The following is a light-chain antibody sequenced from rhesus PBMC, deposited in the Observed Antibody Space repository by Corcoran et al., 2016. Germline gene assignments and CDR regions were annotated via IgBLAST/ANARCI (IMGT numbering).Light chain of an antibody. CDR3: MQSTKDPRT. CDR2: KVT. V-gene: IGKV2S3*01. J-gene: IGKJ1*01. Sequence: DIVMTQTPLSLPVTPGEPASISCRSSQSLLHSNGNTYLHWYLQKPGQSPRLLIYKVTNRESGVQDRCSGSGAGTDFTLKISRVEPEDVCVYYCMQSTKDPRTFGQGTKVEIK. CDR1: QSLLHSNGNTY.